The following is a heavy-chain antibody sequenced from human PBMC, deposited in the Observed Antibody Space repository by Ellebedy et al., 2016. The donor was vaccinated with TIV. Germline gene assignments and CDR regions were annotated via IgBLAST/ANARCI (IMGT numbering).Heavy chain of an antibody. CDR1: GYTFTGYY. Sequence: AASVKVSCKASGYTFTGYYMHWVRQAPGQGLEWMGWINPNSGGTNYAQKFQGRVTMTRDTSISTAYMELSRLRSDDTAVYYCARVKGVDLYGMDVWGQGTTVTVSS. CDR3: ARVKGVDLYGMDV. V-gene: IGHV1-2*02. CDR2: INPNSGGT. J-gene: IGHJ6*02. D-gene: IGHD2-21*01.